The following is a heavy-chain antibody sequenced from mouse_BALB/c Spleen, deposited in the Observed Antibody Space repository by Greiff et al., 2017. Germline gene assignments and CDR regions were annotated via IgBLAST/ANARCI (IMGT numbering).Heavy chain of an antibody. CDR1: GFTFSSYA. CDR2: ISSGGST. Sequence: EVMLVESGGGLVKPGGSLKLSCAASGFTFSSYAMSWVRQTPEKRLERVASISSGGSTYYPDSVKGRFTISRDNARNILYLQMSSLRSEDTAMYYCARGSTVVPFDYWGQGTTLTVAS. J-gene: IGHJ2*01. CDR3: ARGSTVVPFDY. D-gene: IGHD1-1*01. V-gene: IGHV5-6-5*01.